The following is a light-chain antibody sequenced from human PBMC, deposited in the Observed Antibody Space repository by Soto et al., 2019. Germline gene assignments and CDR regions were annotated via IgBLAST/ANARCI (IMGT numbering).Light chain of an antibody. Sequence: DIQMTQSPSSLSASVGDRVTITCRASQGISNYLAWYQQKPGKVPKLLIYAASTLQSGVPSRFSGSGSGTDFTLTISSMQPEDVATYYCQKYDSAPSLTFGGGTKVEIK. V-gene: IGKV1-27*01. CDR1: QGISNY. J-gene: IGKJ4*01. CDR3: QKYDSAPSLT. CDR2: AAS.